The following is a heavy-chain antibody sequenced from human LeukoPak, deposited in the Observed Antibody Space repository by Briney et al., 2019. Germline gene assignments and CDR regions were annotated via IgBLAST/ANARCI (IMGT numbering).Heavy chain of an antibody. J-gene: IGHJ5*02. CDR1: VGSLSSSSYY. D-gene: IGHD6-13*01. Sequence: SETLSLTCTVSVGSLSSSSYYWGWIRQPPGKGLEWIGSIYYSGSTYYNPSLKSRVTISVDTSKNQFSLRLSSVTAADTAVYYCARSDYSSSPGDLFDPWGQGTLVTVSS. V-gene: IGHV4-39*01. CDR2: IYYSGST. CDR3: ARSDYSSSPGDLFDP.